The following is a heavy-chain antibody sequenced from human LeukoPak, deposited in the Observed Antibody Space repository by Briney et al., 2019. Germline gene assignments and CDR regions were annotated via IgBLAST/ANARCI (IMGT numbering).Heavy chain of an antibody. J-gene: IGHJ4*02. Sequence: GGSLRLSCAASGFTFSSYAMSWVRQAPGKGLEWVANINQEGSEKYYVDSVKGRFSISRDNAKNSVYLQMNSLRAEDTAVYYCATGDDYDDYFDYWGQGTLVTVSS. CDR3: ATGDDYDDYFDY. V-gene: IGHV3-7*01. D-gene: IGHD4-17*01. CDR2: INQEGSEK. CDR1: GFTFSSYA.